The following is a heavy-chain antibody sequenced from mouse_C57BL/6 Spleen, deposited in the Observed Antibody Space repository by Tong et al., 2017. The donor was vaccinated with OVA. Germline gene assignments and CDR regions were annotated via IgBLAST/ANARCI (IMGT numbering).Heavy chain of an antibody. J-gene: IGHJ2*01. CDR3: ARHGNYFDY. CDR1: GFTFSSYA. V-gene: IGHV5S21*01. Sequence: EAQLQYAGEGLVKPGGSLKLSCAASGFTFSSYAMSWVRQTPEKRLEWVAYISSGGDYIYYADTVKGRFTISRDNAKNTLYLQMSSLKSEDTAMYYCARHGNYFDYWGQGTTLTVSS. D-gene: IGHD2-1*01. CDR2: ISSGGDYI.